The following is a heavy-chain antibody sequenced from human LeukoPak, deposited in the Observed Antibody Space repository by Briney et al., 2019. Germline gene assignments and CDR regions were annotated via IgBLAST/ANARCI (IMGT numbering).Heavy chain of an antibody. CDR3: ARAGLRYFDWLLDDGIDY. V-gene: IGHV4-34*01. CDR1: GGSFSGHY. CDR2: INHSGST. D-gene: IGHD3-9*01. Sequence: SETLSLTCAVYGGSFSGHYWSWIRQPPGKGLEWIGEINHSGSTNYNPSLKSRVTISVDTSKNQFSLKLSSVTAADTAVYYCARAGLRYFDWLLDDGIDYWGQGTLVTVSS. J-gene: IGHJ4*02.